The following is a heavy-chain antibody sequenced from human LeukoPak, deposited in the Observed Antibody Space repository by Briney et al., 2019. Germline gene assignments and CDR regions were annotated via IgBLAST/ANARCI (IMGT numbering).Heavy chain of an antibody. CDR2: ISSSSSYI. Sequence: GGSLRLSCAASGFTFSSYSMNWVHQAPGKGLEWVSSISSSSSYIYYADSVKGRFTISRDNAKNSLYLQMNSLRAEDTAVYYCARVFAVNYYYYYYMDVWGKGTTVTVSS. D-gene: IGHD3-3*01. V-gene: IGHV3-21*01. J-gene: IGHJ6*03. CDR1: GFTFSSYS. CDR3: ARVFAVNYYYYYYMDV.